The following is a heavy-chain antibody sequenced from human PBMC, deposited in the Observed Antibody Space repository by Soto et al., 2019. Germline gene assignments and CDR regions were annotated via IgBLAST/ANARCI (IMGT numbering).Heavy chain of an antibody. D-gene: IGHD3-22*01. CDR3: AFRASYYDSSGYFDY. V-gene: IGHV3-33*05. J-gene: IGHJ4*02. CDR1: GFTFSSYG. CDR2: ISYDGRNK. Sequence: GGSLRLSCAASGFTFSSYGMHWVRQAPGEGLEWVAGISYDGRNKYYADSVKGRFTISRDNAKNTLYLQMNSLRAEDTAVYYCAFRASYYDSSGYFDYRGQGTLVTGSS.